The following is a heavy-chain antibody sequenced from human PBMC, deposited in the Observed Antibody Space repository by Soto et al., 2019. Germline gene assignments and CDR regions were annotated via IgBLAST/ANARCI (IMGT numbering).Heavy chain of an antibody. CDR2: IDPSAGYT. CDR3: ARDHLYYDSSGYSRLYFDY. D-gene: IGHD3-22*01. J-gene: IGHJ4*02. Sequence: ASVKVSCKASGYTFTRYYMHWVREAPGQGLEWMGLIDPSAGYTTGAQRFKARIAMTRDTSKNQFSLKLSSVTAADTAVYYCARDHLYYDSSGYSRLYFDYWGQGTLVTVS. CDR1: GYTFTRYY. V-gene: IGHV1-46*01.